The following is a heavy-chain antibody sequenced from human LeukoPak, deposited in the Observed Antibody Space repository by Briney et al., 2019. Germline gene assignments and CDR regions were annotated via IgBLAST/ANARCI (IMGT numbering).Heavy chain of an antibody. J-gene: IGHJ6*03. D-gene: IGHD3-22*01. CDR1: GYTFTSYD. CDR3: ARANYYDSSGYYWWAGYYYYYYMDV. Sequence: ASVKVSCKASGYTFTSYDINWVRQATGQGLEWMGWMNPNSGNTGYAQKFQGRVTMTRNTSISTAYMELSSLRSEDTAVYYCARANYYDSSGYYWWAGYYYYYYMDVWGKGTTVTVSS. V-gene: IGHV1-8*01. CDR2: MNPNSGNT.